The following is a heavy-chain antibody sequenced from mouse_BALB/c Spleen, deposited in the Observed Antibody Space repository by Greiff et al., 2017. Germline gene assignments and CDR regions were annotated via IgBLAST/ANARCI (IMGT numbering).Heavy chain of an antibody. Sequence: QVQLKQSGAELMKPGASVKISCKATGYTFSSYWIEWVKQRPGHGLEWIGEILPGSGSTNYNEKFKGKATFTADTSSNTAYMQLSSLTSEDSAVYYCARFLRSSWFAYWGQGTLVTVSA. V-gene: IGHV1-9*01. CDR3: ARFLRSSWFAY. CDR1: GYTFSSYW. D-gene: IGHD1-1*01. J-gene: IGHJ3*01. CDR2: ILPGSGST.